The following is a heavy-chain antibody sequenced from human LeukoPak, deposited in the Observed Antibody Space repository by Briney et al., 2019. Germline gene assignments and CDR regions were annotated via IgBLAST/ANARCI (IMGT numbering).Heavy chain of an antibody. J-gene: IGHJ4*02. V-gene: IGHV4-39*07. CDR3: AREPGVITYYFDY. CDR2: IYYSGST. Sequence: PSETLSLTCTVSGGSISSSSYYWGWIRQPPGKGLEWIGSIYYSGSTYYNQSLKSRVTISVDTSKNQFSLKLSSVTAADTAVYYCAREPGVITYYFDYWGQGTLVTVSS. CDR1: GGSISSSSYY. D-gene: IGHD3-16*02.